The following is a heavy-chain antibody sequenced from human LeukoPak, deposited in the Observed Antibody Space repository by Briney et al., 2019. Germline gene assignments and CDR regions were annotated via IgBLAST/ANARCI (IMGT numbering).Heavy chain of an antibody. V-gene: IGHV3-66*01. CDR3: ARGRQTMVRGVIIKRYFDY. D-gene: IGHD3-10*01. J-gene: IGHJ4*02. Sequence: PGGSLRLSCAASGFTVSSNYMSWVRQAPGKGLEWVSVIYSGGSTYYADSVKGRFTISRDNSKNTLYLQMNSLRAEDTAVYYCARGRQTMVRGVIIKRYFDYWGQGTLVTVSS. CDR1: GFTVSSNY. CDR2: IYSGGST.